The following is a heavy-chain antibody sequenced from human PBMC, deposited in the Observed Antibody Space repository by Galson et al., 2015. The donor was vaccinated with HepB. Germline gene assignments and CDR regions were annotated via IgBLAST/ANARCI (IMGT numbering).Heavy chain of an antibody. Sequence: QSGAEVKKPGESLKISCQASGYDFANYWIGWVRQMPGSGLEWMAIIYPGDSDTTYSPSFQGQVTISADKSINTAYLQWTSLKASDSAIYYCARLRVAVGDRNGPFQYWGQGTLVTVSS. CDR3: ARLRVAVGDRNGPFQY. J-gene: IGHJ1*01. V-gene: IGHV5-51*01. CDR1: GYDFANYW. CDR2: IYPGDSDT. D-gene: IGHD3-16*01.